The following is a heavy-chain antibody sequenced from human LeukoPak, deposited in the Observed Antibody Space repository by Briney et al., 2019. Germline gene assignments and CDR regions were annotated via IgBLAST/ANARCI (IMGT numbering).Heavy chain of an antibody. CDR2: INANTGDT. Sequence: GASVNVSCKTSGFSFTFYYMHWTRQAPGQGLEWMGWINANTGDTRYAPKFQGRVTMTRDVSITTAYMELSGLRSDDTAIYYCARDLIEGATNFWGQGTLVTVSS. D-gene: IGHD1-26*01. CDR1: GFSFTFYY. J-gene: IGHJ4*02. CDR3: ARDLIEGATNF. V-gene: IGHV1-2*02.